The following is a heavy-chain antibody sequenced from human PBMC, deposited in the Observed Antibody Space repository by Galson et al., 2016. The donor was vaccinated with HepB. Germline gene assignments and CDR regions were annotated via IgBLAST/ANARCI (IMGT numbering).Heavy chain of an antibody. CDR1: GFTLSDYW. CDR2: IKRDGSQK. CDR3: ARDTHDYRRSNNYWGAFDI. V-gene: IGHV3-7*03. J-gene: IGHJ3*02. Sequence: SLRLSCAASGFTLSDYWMAWVRQAPGKGLEWMADIKRDGSQKQYVESVKGRFTISRDNAEASVYLQMNSLRAEDTAIYYCARDTHDYRRSNNYWGAFDIWGQGTMVTVSS. D-gene: IGHD5-12*01.